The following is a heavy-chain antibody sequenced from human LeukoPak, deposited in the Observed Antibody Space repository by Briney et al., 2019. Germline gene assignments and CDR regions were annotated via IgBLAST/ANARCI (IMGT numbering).Heavy chain of an antibody. D-gene: IGHD2-15*01. J-gene: IGHJ5*02. Sequence: GEPLKISFQGSGYRFTSYWIGWVRPMPGKGLEWMGIIYPGDSDTRYSPSFQRQVTISADKSINTAYLQWSSLKASDTAIYYCARSGQRAYGRFWFDPWGQGTLVTVSS. CDR1: GYRFTSYW. V-gene: IGHV5-51*01. CDR3: ARSGQRAYGRFWFDP. CDR2: IYPGDSDT.